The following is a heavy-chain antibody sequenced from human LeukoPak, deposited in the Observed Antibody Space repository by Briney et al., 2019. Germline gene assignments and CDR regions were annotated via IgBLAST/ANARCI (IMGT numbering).Heavy chain of an antibody. CDR1: GGSISSYY. V-gene: IGHV4-4*07. CDR3: ARALEGGVRKLNEAFYI. J-gene: IGHJ3*02. CDR2: IYSSGDT. Sequence: SETLSLTCTVSGGSISSYYWSWIRQPAGKGLEWIGRIYSSGDTNHNPSLKSRVTLSVDTSKNQFSLRLSSVTAADTAVYYCARALEGGVRKLNEAFYIWGQGKIVTVSS. D-gene: IGHD3-10*01.